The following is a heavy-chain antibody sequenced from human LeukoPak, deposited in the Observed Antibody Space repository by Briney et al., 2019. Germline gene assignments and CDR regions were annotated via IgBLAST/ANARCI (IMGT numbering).Heavy chain of an antibody. CDR3: VRTNPWDLTYYFYY. J-gene: IGHJ4*02. D-gene: IGHD1-14*01. Sequence: SETLSLTCTVSGGSIKSHFWSRVREPPGKRLEWVGYMFHSRSTKYNPSLKRRVTISVEKSKNKFSLRQKSGTAGDTAVYYCVRTNPWDLTYYFYYWGQGTLFTVSS. CDR2: MFHSRST. CDR1: GGSIKSHF. V-gene: IGHV4-59*11.